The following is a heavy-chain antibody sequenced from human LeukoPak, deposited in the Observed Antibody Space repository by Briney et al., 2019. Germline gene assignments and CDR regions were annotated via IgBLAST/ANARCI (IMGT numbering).Heavy chain of an antibody. CDR2: IWYDGSNK. CDR3: ARDGVTTRRQTYYYYMDV. V-gene: IGHV3-33*01. D-gene: IGHD1-26*01. Sequence: GRSLRLSCAASGFTSSSYGMHWVRQAPGKGLEWVAVIWYDGSNKYYADSVKGRFTISRDNSKNTLYLQMNSLRAEDTAVYYCARDGVTTRRQTYYYYMDVWGKGTTVTVSS. J-gene: IGHJ6*03. CDR1: GFTSSSYG.